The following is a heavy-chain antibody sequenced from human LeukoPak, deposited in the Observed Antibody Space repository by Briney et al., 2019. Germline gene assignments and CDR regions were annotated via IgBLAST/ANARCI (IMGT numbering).Heavy chain of an antibody. J-gene: IGHJ4*02. V-gene: IGHV4-59*01. D-gene: IGHD3-22*01. CDR1: GGSISSYY. CDR2: IYYSGST. Sequence: PSETLSLTCTVSGGSISSYYWSWIRQPPGKGLEWIGYIYYSGSTNYNPSLKSRVTISVDTSKNQFSLKLSSATAADTAVYYCARDEGGLSGYYFYWGQGTLVTVSS. CDR3: ARDEGGLSGYYFY.